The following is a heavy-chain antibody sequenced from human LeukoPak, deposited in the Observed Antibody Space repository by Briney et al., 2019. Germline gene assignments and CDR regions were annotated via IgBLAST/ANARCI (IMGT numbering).Heavy chain of an antibody. J-gene: IGHJ5*02. V-gene: IGHV4-59*01. D-gene: IGHD3-22*01. CDR3: ARVQTYSYDSSGWFDP. Sequence: SETLSLTCTVSGGSISSYYWSWIRRPPGKGLEWIGYIYYSGSTNYNPSLKSRVTISVDTSKNQFSLKLSSVTAADTAVYYCARVQTYSYDSSGWFDPWGQGTLVTVSS. CDR2: IYYSGST. CDR1: GGSISSYY.